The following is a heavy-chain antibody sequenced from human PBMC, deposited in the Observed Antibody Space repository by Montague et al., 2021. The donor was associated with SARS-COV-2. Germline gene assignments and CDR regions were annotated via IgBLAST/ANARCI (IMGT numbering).Heavy chain of an antibody. CDR3: ARIPHTPGRWLLGSRGASIPQSFWFDP. Sequence: SETLSLTCTVSGGSISTYYWTWIRQPAGSRLEWLGRFYTSGGTIYNSSLKSRVTMSVDMSKNQFSLKLSSVTAADTAVYYCARIPHTPGRWLLGSRGASIPQSFWFDPWGQGTLVTVSS. J-gene: IGHJ5*02. CDR2: FYTSGGT. D-gene: IGHD5-24*01. CDR1: GGSISTYY. V-gene: IGHV4-4*07.